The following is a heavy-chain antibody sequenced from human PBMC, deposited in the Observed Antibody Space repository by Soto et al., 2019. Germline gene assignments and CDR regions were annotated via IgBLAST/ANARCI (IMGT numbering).Heavy chain of an antibody. V-gene: IGHV3-23*01. CDR2: ISGSGGST. CDR3: AKDLPYDSSGEAEYFQH. CDR1: GFTFSSYA. J-gene: IGHJ1*01. Sequence: HPGGSLRLSCAASGFTFSSYAMSWVRQAPGKGLEWVSAISGSGGSTYYADSVKGRFTISRDNSKNTLYLQMNSLRAEDTAVYYCAKDLPYDSSGEAEYFQHWGQGTLVTVSS. D-gene: IGHD3-22*01.